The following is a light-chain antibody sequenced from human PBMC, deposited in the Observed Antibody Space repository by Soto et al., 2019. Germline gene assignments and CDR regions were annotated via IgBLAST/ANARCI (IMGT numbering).Light chain of an antibody. CDR3: QQYRSWPRT. CDR2: GAT. V-gene: IGKV3-15*01. Sequence: EILLTQSPATLSVSPGETATLSCRASQNVFSDLAWYQQKPGQAPRLLVYGATTRATDAPAKFRGSGSGTEFSLTISSLQSEDSATYYCQQYRSWPRTFGQGSKVEI. CDR1: QNVFSD. J-gene: IGKJ1*01.